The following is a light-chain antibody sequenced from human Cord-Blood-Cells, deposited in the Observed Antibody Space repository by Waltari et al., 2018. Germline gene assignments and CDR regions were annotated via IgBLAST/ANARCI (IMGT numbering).Light chain of an antibody. CDR1: SSNIGSNY. Sequence: QSVLTQPPSASGTPGQRVTISCSGRSSNIGSNYVSWYQPLPGTAPKLLIYRNNQRPSGVPDRFSGSESGTSASLAISGLRSEDEADYYCAAWDDSLSGWVFGGGTKLTVL. CDR3: AAWDDSLSGWV. J-gene: IGLJ3*02. V-gene: IGLV1-47*01. CDR2: RNN.